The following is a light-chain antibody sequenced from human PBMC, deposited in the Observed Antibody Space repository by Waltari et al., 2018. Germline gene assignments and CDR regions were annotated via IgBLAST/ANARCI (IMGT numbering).Light chain of an antibody. V-gene: IGLV2-14*03. CDR2: DVS. J-gene: IGLJ2*01. Sequence: QSALTQPASVSGSPGQSITISCTGTSSDVGGYNYVSWYQHHPGKAPKLIIYDVSRWPSGVSNRFSGSKSGNTASRTISGLQAEDDADYYCSSYAGYSAVVFGGGTKVTVL. CDR1: SSDVGGYNY. CDR3: SSYAGYSAVV.